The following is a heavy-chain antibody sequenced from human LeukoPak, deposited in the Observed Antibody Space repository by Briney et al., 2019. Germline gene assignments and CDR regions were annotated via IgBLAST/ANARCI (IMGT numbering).Heavy chain of an antibody. CDR3: AKQTVEEGWDYFDY. CDR1: GFTFSSCA. Sequence: GGSLRLSCAASGFTFSSCAMSWVRQAPGKGLEWVSAISGSGGSTYYADPVKGRFTISRDNSKNTLYLQMNSLRAEDTAVYYCAKQTVEEGWDYFDYWGQGTLVTVSS. CDR2: ISGSGGST. D-gene: IGHD1-1*01. V-gene: IGHV3-23*01. J-gene: IGHJ4*02.